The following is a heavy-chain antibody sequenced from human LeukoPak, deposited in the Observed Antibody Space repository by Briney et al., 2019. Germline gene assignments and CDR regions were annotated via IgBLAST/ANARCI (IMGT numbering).Heavy chain of an antibody. Sequence: GASVKVSCKASGYTFTSYGISWVRQAPGQGLEGMGWISAYNGNTNYAQKLQGRVTMTTDTSTSTAYMELRSLSSDDTAVYYCARDLVWEYYYDSSGYSAFDYWGQGTLVTVSS. CDR2: ISAYNGNT. J-gene: IGHJ4*02. CDR3: ARDLVWEYYYDSSGYSAFDY. V-gene: IGHV1-18*01. CDR1: GYTFTSYG. D-gene: IGHD3-22*01.